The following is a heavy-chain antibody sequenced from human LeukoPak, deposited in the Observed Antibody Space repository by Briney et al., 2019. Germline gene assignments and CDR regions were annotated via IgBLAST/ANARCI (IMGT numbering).Heavy chain of an antibody. J-gene: IGHJ6*03. CDR2: IYYSGST. CDR1: GGSISSSSYY. V-gene: IGHV4-39*01. D-gene: IGHD3-3*01. Sequence: SETLSLTCTVSGGSISSSSYYWGWIRQPPGKGLEWIGSIYYSGSTYYNPSLKSRVTISVDTSKNQFSLKLSSVTAADTAVYYCARVRFLEWFQQYYYYMDVWGKGTTVTVSS. CDR3: ARVRFLEWFQQYYYYMDV.